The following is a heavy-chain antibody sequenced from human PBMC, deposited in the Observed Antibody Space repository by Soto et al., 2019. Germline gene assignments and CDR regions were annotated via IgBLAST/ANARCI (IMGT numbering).Heavy chain of an antibody. J-gene: IGHJ3*01. CDR1: GYNFIAQN. V-gene: IGHV1-2*02. Sequence: QVHLVQSGAEVKKPGASVKVSCMASGYNFIAQNIHWVRQAPGLGREWMGKMNPNSGGSDYAQEFQGRVTVTRGTSISTVYMELTILKSDDTAVYYCARERHLNSPSDAFDLWGQGTMVIVSS. CDR3: ARERHLNSPSDAFDL. D-gene: IGHD1-7*01. CDR2: MNPNSGGS.